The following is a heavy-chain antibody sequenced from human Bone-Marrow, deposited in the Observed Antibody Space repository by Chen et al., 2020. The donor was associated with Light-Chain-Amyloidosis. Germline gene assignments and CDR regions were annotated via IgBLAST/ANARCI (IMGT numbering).Heavy chain of an antibody. V-gene: IGHV3-7*03. Sequence: EVQLLESGGGLVQPGASLTLSCVASGLIFSRFCMPWVGQRPGKGLEWVANIKQNGTERYYVDSVKGRLTISRDNTKNSVYLQMNTLRAEDTAVYYCARANYWGSYRYNAQGFDYWGRGTLVTVSS. CDR2: IKQNGTER. D-gene: IGHD3-16*02. J-gene: IGHJ4*02. CDR1: GLIFSRFC. CDR3: ARANYWGSYRYNAQGFDY.